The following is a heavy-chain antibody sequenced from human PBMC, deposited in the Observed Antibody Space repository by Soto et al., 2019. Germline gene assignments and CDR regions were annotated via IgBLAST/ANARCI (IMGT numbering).Heavy chain of an antibody. D-gene: IGHD6-19*01. CDR3: VRSSHKESWFDP. Sequence: PSETLSLTCSVSGGSLNNFYWNWIRQTAGKGLEWIGRIHASGNTNYNPSLKSRATLSVDTSKNQFSLKVRSVTAADTAVYYCVRSSHKESWFDPWGQGTLVTVSS. CDR1: GGSLNNFY. V-gene: IGHV4-4*07. CDR2: IHASGNT. J-gene: IGHJ5*02.